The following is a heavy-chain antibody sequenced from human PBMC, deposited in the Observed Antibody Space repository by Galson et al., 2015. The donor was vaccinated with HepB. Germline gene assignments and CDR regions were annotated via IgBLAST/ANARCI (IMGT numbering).Heavy chain of an antibody. V-gene: IGHV3-30*04. J-gene: IGHJ2*01. D-gene: IGHD2-2*01. CDR1: GFTFSSYV. CDR2: ISFDGSDK. Sequence: SLRLSCAASGFTFSSYVMHWVRQAPGKGLEWVAIISFDGSDKYYADSVRGRFTISRDNSKNTLYLQMNSLRAEDTAIYYCARGIVVVPAAMGGYFDPWGRGTLVTVSS. CDR3: ARGIVVVPAAMGGYFDP.